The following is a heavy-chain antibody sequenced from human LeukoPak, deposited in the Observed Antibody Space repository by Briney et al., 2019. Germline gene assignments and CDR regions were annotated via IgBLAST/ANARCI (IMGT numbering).Heavy chain of an antibody. CDR1: GFTFSSYW. V-gene: IGHV3-7*01. CDR2: IKQDGSEK. J-gene: IGHJ4*02. D-gene: IGHD5-12*01. Sequence: PGGSLRLSCAASGFTFSSYWMSWVRQAPGKGLEWVANIKQDGSEKYYVDSVKGRFTISRDNAKNSLYLQMNSLRAEDTAVYYCASPVGKGLRLLSGYWGQGTLVTVSS. CDR3: ASPVGKGLRLLSGY.